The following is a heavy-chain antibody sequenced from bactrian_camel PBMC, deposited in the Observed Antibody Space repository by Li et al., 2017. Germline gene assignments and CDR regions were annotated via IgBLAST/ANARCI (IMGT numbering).Heavy chain of an antibody. Sequence: VQLVESGGGLVHPGGSLRLSCAASGFNFGSYAMTWVRQPPGKGLEWVATINSGGGTAYVAASVKGRFTSSRENGKATVYLEMNSLKPEDTAVYYCVRDITWYAYWGQGTQVTVS. CDR2: INSGGGTA. D-gene: IGHD1*01. J-gene: IGHJ4*01. CDR1: GFNFGSYA. V-gene: IGHV3S40*01. CDR3: VRDITWYAY.